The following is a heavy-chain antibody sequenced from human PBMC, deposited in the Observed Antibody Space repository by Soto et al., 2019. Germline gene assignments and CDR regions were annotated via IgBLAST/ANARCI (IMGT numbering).Heavy chain of an antibody. CDR3: ARDPPAGGYSYGAFYGMDV. J-gene: IGHJ6*02. D-gene: IGHD5-18*01. Sequence: LRLSCAASGFTFSSDAMHWVRQAPGKGLEWVAVISDDRSNKYYSDSVKGRFTISRDNSKNTLYLQMNSLRPEDSAVYYCARDPPAGGYSYGAFYGMDVWGQGTTVTVSS. V-gene: IGHV3-30*03. CDR1: GFTFSSDA. CDR2: ISDDRSNK.